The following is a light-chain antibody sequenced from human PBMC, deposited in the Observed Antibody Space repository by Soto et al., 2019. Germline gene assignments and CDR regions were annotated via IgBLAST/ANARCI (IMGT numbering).Light chain of an antibody. J-gene: IGKJ4*01. CDR3: KQLNSYPLI. Sequence: DIQLTQSPSFLSASVGDRVTITCRASQGISSYLAWYQQKPGKAPKLLIYAASTLQSGVPSRFSGSGSGTEFTRTISSLQLEDFATYYCKQLNSYPLIFGGGTKVEIK. CDR1: QGISSY. CDR2: AAS. V-gene: IGKV1-9*01.